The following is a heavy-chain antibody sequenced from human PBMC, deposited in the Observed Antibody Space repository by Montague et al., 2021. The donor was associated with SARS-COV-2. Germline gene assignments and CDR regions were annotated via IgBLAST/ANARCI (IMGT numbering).Heavy chain of an antibody. J-gene: IGHJ4*02. V-gene: IGHV4-34*01. CDR2: VSHIVSD. CDR3: TRGAPGY. Sequence: SETLSLTCAGDLHSGVEENWRWLDEPTSKLQSSIKQVSHIVSDKYNPSLKSRVTISVDTAKNQFSLKLTSVNVADTAVYYCTRGAPGYWGQGTVVTVSS. CDR1: LHSGVEEN.